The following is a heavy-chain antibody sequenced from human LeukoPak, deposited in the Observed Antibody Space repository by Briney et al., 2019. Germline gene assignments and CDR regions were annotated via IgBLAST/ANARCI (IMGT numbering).Heavy chain of an antibody. J-gene: IGHJ3*02. Sequence: GGSLRLSCAASGFTFNSYGMNWIRQAPGKGLEWVAVIWYDGSKKFYADSGKGRFTISRDKSKNTLYLQMNSLRVEDTAVYYCAREGCSGTSCYEVDAFDIWGQGTKVTVSS. D-gene: IGHD2-15*01. CDR1: GFTFNSYG. CDR2: IWYDGSKK. V-gene: IGHV3-33*01. CDR3: AREGCSGTSCYEVDAFDI.